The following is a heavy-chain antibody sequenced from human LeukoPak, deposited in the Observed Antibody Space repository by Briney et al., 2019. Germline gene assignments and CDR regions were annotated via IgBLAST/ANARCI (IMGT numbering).Heavy chain of an antibody. CDR3: ARREAEMATIQDPFDY. V-gene: IGHV3-74*01. CDR1: GFTFSSYW. CDR2: INTDGSST. Sequence: GGSLRLACAASGFTFSSYWMHWVRQAPGKGLVWVSRINTDGSSTSYADSVKGRFTISRDNAKNTLYLQMNSLRAEDTAVYYCARREAEMATIQDPFDYWGQGTLVTVSS. D-gene: IGHD5-24*01. J-gene: IGHJ4*02.